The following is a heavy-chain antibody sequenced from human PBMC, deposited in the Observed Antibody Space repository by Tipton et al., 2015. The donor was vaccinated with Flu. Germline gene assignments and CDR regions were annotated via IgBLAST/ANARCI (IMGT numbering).Heavy chain of an antibody. J-gene: IGHJ5*02. CDR1: GDSIGSAYY. D-gene: IGHD4-11*01. Sequence: TLSLTCSVSGDSIGSAYYWGWIRQPPGQGLEWIGNIHRSGSAYYNPSLQSRVTMSVDTSKNQVSLKLSSVTATDTAVYHCARRDFSNYVSEPKNWFNPWGQGTLVTVSS. CDR2: IHRSGSA. V-gene: IGHV4-38-2*01. CDR3: ARRDFSNYVSEPKNWFNP.